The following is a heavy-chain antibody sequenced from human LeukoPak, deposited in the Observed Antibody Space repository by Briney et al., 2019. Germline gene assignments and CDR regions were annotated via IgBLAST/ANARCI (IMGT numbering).Heavy chain of an antibody. Sequence: SGTLSLTCAVSGGSISSSNWWSWVRQPPGKGLEWIGEIYHSGSTNYNPSLKSRVTISVDKSKNQFSLKLSSVTAADTAVYYCARQSLAYYYDSSGRYYFDYWGQGTLVTVSS. J-gene: IGHJ4*02. CDR2: IYHSGST. CDR1: GGSISSSNW. V-gene: IGHV4-4*02. CDR3: ARQSLAYYYDSSGRYYFDY. D-gene: IGHD3-22*01.